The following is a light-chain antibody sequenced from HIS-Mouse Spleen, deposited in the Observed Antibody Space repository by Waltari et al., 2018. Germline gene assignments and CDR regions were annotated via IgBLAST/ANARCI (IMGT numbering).Light chain of an antibody. V-gene: IGLV3-10*01. CDR2: EDS. CDR1: ALPTNY. Sequence: SYELTQPPSVSVSPGQTARLTCSGDALPTNYAYWYQQKSGQAPVLVIYEDSQRPSGIPERFSGSSSGTMATLTISGAQVEDEADYYCYSTDSSGNHRVFGGGTKLTVL. CDR3: YSTDSSGNHRV. J-gene: IGLJ2*01.